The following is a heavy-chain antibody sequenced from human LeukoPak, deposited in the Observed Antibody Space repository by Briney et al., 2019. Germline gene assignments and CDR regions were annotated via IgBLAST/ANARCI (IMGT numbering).Heavy chain of an antibody. D-gene: IGHD3-10*01. V-gene: IGHV1-2*02. CDR2: INPDSGGT. CDR1: RYTFTDYY. CDR3: ARGGWVRGVITRTGLDY. Sequence: ASVKVSCKASRYTFTDYYIHWLRQAPGQGLECMGWINPDSGGTNYAQKFQGRVTMTRDTSISTVYMELSRLRSDDTAVYYCARGGWVRGVITRTGLDYWGQGTLVTVSS. J-gene: IGHJ4*02.